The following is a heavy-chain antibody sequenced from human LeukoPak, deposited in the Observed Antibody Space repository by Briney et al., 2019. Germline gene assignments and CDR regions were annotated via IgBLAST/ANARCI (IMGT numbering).Heavy chain of an antibody. V-gene: IGHV4-38-2*01. D-gene: IGHD1-26*01. CDR2: IYHSGST. CDR1: GYSISSGYY. Sequence: SETLSLTCAVSGYSISSGYYWGWIRQPPGKGLEWIGSIYHSGSTYYNPSLKSRVTISVDTSKNQFPLKLSSVTAADTAVYYCARLLVGATQIDYWGQGTLVTVSS. J-gene: IGHJ4*02. CDR3: ARLLVGATQIDY.